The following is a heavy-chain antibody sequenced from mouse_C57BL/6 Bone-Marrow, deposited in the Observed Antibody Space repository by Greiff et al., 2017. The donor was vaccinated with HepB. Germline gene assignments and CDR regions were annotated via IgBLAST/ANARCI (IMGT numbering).Heavy chain of an antibody. CDR3: ARYGYYWCFDV. J-gene: IGHJ1*03. CDR1: GYTFTSYW. Sequence: QVQLQQPGAELVMPGASVKLSCKASGYTFTSYWMHWVKQRPGQGLEWIGEIDPSDSYTNYNQKFKGKSTLTVDKSSSTAYMQLSSLTSEDSAVYYCARYGYYWCFDVWGTGTTVTVSS. CDR2: IDPSDSYT. D-gene: IGHD2-2*01. V-gene: IGHV1-69*01.